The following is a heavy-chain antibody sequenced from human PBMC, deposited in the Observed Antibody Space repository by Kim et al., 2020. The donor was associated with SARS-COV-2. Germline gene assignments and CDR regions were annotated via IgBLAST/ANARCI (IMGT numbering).Heavy chain of an antibody. CDR3: ARHRGYSGYDLNWFDP. Sequence: SETLSLTCTVSGGSISSSSYYWGWIRQPPGKGLEWIGSIYYSGSTYHNLSLKSRITISIDTSKNQFSLTLSSVTAADTAVYYCARHRGYSGYDLNWFDPWGQGTLVTVSS. CDR2: IYYSGST. J-gene: IGHJ5*02. CDR1: GGSISSSSYY. D-gene: IGHD5-12*01. V-gene: IGHV4-39*01.